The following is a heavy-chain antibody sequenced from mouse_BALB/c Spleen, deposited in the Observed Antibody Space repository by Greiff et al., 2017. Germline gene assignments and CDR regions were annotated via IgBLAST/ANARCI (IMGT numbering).Heavy chain of an antibody. CDR3: ARADGGYYAWFAY. CDR2: IYPGDGDT. D-gene: IGHD2-3*01. J-gene: IGHJ3*01. V-gene: IGHV1-87*01. CDR1: GYTFTSYW. Sequence: QVQLQQSGAELARPGASVKLSCKASGYTFTSYWMQWVKQRPGQGLEWIGAIYPGDGDTRYTQKFKGKATLTADKSSSTAYMQLSSLASEDSAVYYCARADGGYYAWFAYWGQGTLVTVSA.